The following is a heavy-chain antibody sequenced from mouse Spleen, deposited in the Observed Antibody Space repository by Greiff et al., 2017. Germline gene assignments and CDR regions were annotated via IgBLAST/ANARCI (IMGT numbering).Heavy chain of an antibody. CDR2: IWSGGST. V-gene: IGHV2-2*01. Sequence: QVQLKESGPGLVQPSQSLSITCTVSGFSLTSYGVHWVRQSPGKGLEWLGVIWSGGSTDYNAAFISRLSISKDNSKSQVFFKMNSLQADDTAIYYCARRAYYRYDAWFAYWGQGTLVTVSA. CDR3: ARRAYYRYDAWFAY. D-gene: IGHD2-14*01. CDR1: GFSLTSYG. J-gene: IGHJ3*01.